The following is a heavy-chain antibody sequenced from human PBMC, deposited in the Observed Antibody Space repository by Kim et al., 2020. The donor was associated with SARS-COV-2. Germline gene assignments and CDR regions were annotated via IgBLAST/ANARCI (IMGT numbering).Heavy chain of an antibody. V-gene: IGHV3-48*03. CDR3: ARDRIARQWLAEDYYYGMDV. Sequence: GGSLRLSCAASGFTFSSYEMNWVRQAPGKGLEWVSYISSSGSTIYYADSVKGRFTISRDNAKNSLYLQMNSLRAEDTAVYYSARDRIARQWLAEDYYYGMDVWGQGTTVTVSS. J-gene: IGHJ6*02. D-gene: IGHD6-19*01. CDR1: GFTFSSYE. CDR2: ISSSGSTI.